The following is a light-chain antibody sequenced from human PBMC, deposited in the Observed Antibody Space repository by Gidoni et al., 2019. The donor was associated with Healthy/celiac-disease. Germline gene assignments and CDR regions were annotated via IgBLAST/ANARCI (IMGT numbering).Light chain of an antibody. CDR3: QQRSNWLT. V-gene: IGKV3-11*01. J-gene: IGKJ4*01. CDR2: DAS. CDR1: QSVSSY. Sequence: EIVFTQSSATLSLSPGERATPSRRASQSVSSYVAWYQQKPGQAPRPLIYDASNRATGIPARFSGSGSGTDFTLTISSLEPEDFAVYYCQQRSNWLTFGGGTKVEIK.